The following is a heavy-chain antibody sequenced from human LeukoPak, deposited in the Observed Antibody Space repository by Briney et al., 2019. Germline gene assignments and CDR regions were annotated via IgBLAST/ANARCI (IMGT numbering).Heavy chain of an antibody. CDR2: ITSVSSLI. D-gene: IGHD4-17*01. CDR3: ARDSNDYGDYLDAFDI. CDR1: GFTLSSFS. J-gene: IGHJ3*02. V-gene: IGHV3-48*01. Sequence: PGGSLRLSCAASGFTLSSFSMNWVRQAPGKGLEWFSYITSVSSLIYYADSVRGRFTISRDNAKNSLYLQMSNLRAEDTAVYYCARDSNDYGDYLDAFDIWGQGTMVTVSS.